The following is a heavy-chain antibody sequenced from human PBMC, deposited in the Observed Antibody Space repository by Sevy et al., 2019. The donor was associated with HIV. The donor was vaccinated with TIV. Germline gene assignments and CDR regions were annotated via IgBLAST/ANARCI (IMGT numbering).Heavy chain of an antibody. CDR2: ISTFNGDT. V-gene: IGHV1-18*01. CDR3: ARAPSGSQGPGQYFHY. Sequence: ASVMVSCKTSGYRFMSYGISWVRQAPGQGLEWMGWISTFNGDTNAAPKLQGRVTMTTDTSTSTGYMELRSLRSDDTAVYYCARAPSGSQGPGQYFHYWGQGTLVTVSS. J-gene: IGHJ1*01. CDR1: GYRFMSYG. D-gene: IGHD1-26*01.